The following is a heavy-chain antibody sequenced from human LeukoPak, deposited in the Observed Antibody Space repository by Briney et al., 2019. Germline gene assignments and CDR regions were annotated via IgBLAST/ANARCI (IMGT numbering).Heavy chain of an antibody. J-gene: IGHJ6*02. CDR3: ARGHYDSSGYYGVYYYYGMDV. Sequence: ASVKVSCKASGYTFTIYYMDWVRQAPGQGLEWMGIINPSGGSTSYAQKFQGRVTMTRDTSTSTVYMELSSLRSEDTAVYYCARGHYDSSGYYGVYYYYGMDVWGQGTTVTVSS. CDR1: GYTFTIYY. D-gene: IGHD3-22*01. CDR2: INPSGGST. V-gene: IGHV1-46*01.